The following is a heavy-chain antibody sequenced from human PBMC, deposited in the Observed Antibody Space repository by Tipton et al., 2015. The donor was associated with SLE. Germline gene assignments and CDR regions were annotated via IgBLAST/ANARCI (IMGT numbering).Heavy chain of an antibody. D-gene: IGHD6-19*01. Sequence: TLSLTCTVSGGSISSSSYYWGWIRQPPGKGLEWIGSIYHSGSTYYNPSLKSRVTISVDTSKNQFSLKLSSVTAADTAVYYCASRLAVAGYWFDPWGQGTLVTVSS. CDR2: IYHSGST. CDR3: ASRLAVAGYWFDP. CDR1: GGSISSSSYY. J-gene: IGHJ5*02. V-gene: IGHV4-39*07.